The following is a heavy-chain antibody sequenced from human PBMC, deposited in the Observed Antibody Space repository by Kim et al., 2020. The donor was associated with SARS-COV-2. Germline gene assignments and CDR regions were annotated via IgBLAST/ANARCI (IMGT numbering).Heavy chain of an antibody. V-gene: IGHV4-39*07. CDR3: ARDHQSVEGSRLDH. CDR2: LSFNGSP. D-gene: IGHD2-2*01. CDR1: GDSMNGDNFF. Sequence: SETLSLTCSVSGDSMNGDNFFWAWIRQSPAKGLEWIGTLSFNGSPFYNPSLKSRVTVSLDRSKKQFSMNLSSVTAADTAVYYCARDHQSVEGSRLDHWGQGSLVTVSS. J-gene: IGHJ4*02.